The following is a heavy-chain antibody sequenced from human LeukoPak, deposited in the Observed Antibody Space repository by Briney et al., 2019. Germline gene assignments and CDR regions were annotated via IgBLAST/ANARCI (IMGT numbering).Heavy chain of an antibody. J-gene: IGHJ3*02. CDR2: MNPNSGNT. V-gene: IGHV1-8*03. Sequence: ASVKVSCKASGYTFTSYYMHWVRQATGQGLEWMGWMNPNSGNTGYAQKFQGRVTITRNTSISTAYMELSSLRSEDTAVYYCARGGPAAKNAFDIWGQGTMVTVSS. CDR1: GYTFTSYY. D-gene: IGHD2-2*01. CDR3: ARGGPAAKNAFDI.